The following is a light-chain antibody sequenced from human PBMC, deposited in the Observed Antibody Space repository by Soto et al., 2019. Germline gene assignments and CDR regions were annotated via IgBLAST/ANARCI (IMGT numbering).Light chain of an antibody. CDR1: LTFSNNY. Sequence: EIVLTQSPGTLSLSPGERATLSCRASLTFSNNYLAWYQQKPGQTPRVLIYDVSNRATGIPDRFSGGGSGTDFTLTIGRVEPEDFAVYYCQQYLISPITFGQGTRLEIK. V-gene: IGKV3-20*01. CDR2: DVS. CDR3: QQYLISPIT. J-gene: IGKJ5*01.